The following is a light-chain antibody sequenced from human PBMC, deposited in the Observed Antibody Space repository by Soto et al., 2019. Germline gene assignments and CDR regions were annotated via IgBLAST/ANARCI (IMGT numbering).Light chain of an antibody. V-gene: IGKV3-20*01. Sequence: EIVWTQSPGTLSVSPGERATLSCRASQSVSNNYLAWYQQKPGQAPRLLIYGASNRATGIPDRLSGSGSGTDFTLTISRLEPEDSAVYYCQQYGSSGTFGQGTRLEIK. J-gene: IGKJ5*01. CDR3: QQYGSSGT. CDR2: GAS. CDR1: QSVSNNY.